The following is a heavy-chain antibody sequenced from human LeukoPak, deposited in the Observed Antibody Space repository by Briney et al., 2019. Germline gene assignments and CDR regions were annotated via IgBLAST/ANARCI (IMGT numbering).Heavy chain of an antibody. V-gene: IGHV4-34*01. CDR1: GGSLSGYY. Sequence: SETLSLTCAVYGGSLSGYYWSWIRQPPGMGLEWIGEISQSGSTDYNPSLKTRVTISVDTSKNQFSLKLSSVTAADTAVYYCAKLPTISGWFDPWGQGTLVTVSS. D-gene: IGHD5-24*01. CDR3: AKLPTISGWFDP. J-gene: IGHJ5*02. CDR2: ISQSGST.